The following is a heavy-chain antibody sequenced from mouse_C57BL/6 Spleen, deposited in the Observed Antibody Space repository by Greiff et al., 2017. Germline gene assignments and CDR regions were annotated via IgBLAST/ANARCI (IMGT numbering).Heavy chain of an antibody. CDR1: GYAFSSSW. CDR3: ARTVYYGSSWYAMDD. D-gene: IGHD1-1*01. Sequence: VQLQQSGPELVKPGASVKISCKASGYAFSSSWMNWVKQRPGKGLEWIGRIYPGDGDTNYNGKFKGKATLTADKSSSTAYMQLSSLTSEDSAVYFCARTVYYGSSWYAMDDWGQGTSVTVSS. CDR2: IYPGDGDT. V-gene: IGHV1-82*01. J-gene: IGHJ4*01.